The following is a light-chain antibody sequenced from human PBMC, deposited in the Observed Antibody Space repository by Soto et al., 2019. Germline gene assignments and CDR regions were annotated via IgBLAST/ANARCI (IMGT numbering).Light chain of an antibody. Sequence: DSVMTQSPLSLPVTPGEPASISCRSSQSLLHSNGYNYLDWYLQKPGQSPQLLIYLGSNRASGVPDRFSGSGSGTDFTLKISRVEAEDVGVYYCMQALQRITFGQGTRLEIK. CDR1: QSLLHSNGYNY. J-gene: IGKJ5*01. CDR2: LGS. V-gene: IGKV2-28*01. CDR3: MQALQRIT.